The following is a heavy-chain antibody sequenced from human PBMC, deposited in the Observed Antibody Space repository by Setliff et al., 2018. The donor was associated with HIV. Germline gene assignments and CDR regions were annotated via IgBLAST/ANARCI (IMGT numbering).Heavy chain of an antibody. CDR1: GFTFSNFA. CDR3: AREVTSFEAFDL. Sequence: PGGSLRLSCAASGFTFSNFAMSWVRQVPGKGLEWVSTISGGGGTTYDGDSVKGRFTSSRDNSRNSLYLQMSSLRAEDTAVYYCAREVTSFEAFDLWGQGTMVTVSS. V-gene: IGHV3-23*02. D-gene: IGHD2-21*02. CDR2: ISGGGGTT. J-gene: IGHJ3*01.